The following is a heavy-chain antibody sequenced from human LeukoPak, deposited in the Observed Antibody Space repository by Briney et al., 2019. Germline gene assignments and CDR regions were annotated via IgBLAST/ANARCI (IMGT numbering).Heavy chain of an antibody. Sequence: SETLSLTCTVSGGSISSSSYYWSWIRQPPGKGLEWIGYIYYSGSTNYNPSLKSRVTISVDTSKNQFSLKLSSVTAADTAVYYCARGAVWGSSIDYWGQGTLVTVSS. J-gene: IGHJ4*02. CDR1: GGSISSSSYY. D-gene: IGHD3-16*01. V-gene: IGHV4-61*05. CDR3: ARGAVWGSSIDY. CDR2: IYYSGST.